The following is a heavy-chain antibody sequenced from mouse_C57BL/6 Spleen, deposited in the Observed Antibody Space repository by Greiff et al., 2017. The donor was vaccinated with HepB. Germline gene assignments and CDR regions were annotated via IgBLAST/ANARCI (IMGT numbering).Heavy chain of an antibody. J-gene: IGHJ2*01. CDR1: GFTFSSYA. CDR2: ISDGGSYT. V-gene: IGHV5-4*03. CDR3: ARMGGTY. Sequence: EVMLVESGGGLVKPGGSLKLSCAASGFTFSSYAMSWVRQTPEKRLEWVATISDGGSYTYYPDNVKGRFTISRDNAKNNLYLQMSHLKSEDTAMYYCARMGGTYWGQGTTLTVSS. D-gene: IGHD3-3*01.